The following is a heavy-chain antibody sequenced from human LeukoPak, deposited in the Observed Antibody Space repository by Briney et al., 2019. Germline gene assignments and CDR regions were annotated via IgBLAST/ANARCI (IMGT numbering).Heavy chain of an antibody. CDR1: GYTFSSYG. CDR3: ARPSLYSGYDSDAFDI. J-gene: IGHJ3*02. CDR2: IIPIFGTA. V-gene: IGHV1-69*01. D-gene: IGHD5-12*01. Sequence: SVKVSCKASGYTFSSYGISWVRQAPGQGLEWMGGIIPIFGTANYAQKFQGRVTITADESTSTAYMELSSLRSEDAAVYYCARPSLYSGYDSDAFDIWGQGTMVTV.